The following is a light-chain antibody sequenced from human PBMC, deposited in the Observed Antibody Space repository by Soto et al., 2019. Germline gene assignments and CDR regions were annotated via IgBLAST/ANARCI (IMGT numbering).Light chain of an antibody. CDR1: SSNVGGYNY. Sequence: QSVLTQPRSVSASPGQSVTISCTGTSSNVGGYNYVSWYQQNPGKAPKLMIYDASKRPPGVPDRFAGSKSGNAASLTISGRQAEDEADYYCCSYAASYTLVFGGGTKVTVL. V-gene: IGLV2-11*01. J-gene: IGLJ2*01. CDR2: DAS. CDR3: CSYAASYTLV.